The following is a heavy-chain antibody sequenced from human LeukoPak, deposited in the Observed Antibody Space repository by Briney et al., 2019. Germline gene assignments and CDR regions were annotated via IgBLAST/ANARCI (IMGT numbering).Heavy chain of an antibody. J-gene: IGHJ3*02. CDR1: GYTFTSYG. D-gene: IGHD3-22*01. Sequence: ASVKVSCKASGYTFTSYGISWVRQAPGQGLEWMGWISAYNGNTNYAQKLQGRVTMTTDTSTSTAYMELRSLRSDDTAVYYCARDPPEYYYDSSGYAFDIWGQGTMVTVSS. V-gene: IGHV1-18*01. CDR3: ARDPPEYYYDSSGYAFDI. CDR2: ISAYNGNT.